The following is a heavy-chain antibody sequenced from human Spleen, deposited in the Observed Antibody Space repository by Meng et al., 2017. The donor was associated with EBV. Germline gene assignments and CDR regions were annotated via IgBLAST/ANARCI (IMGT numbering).Heavy chain of an antibody. CDR3: ASIRHGDYHWGS. CDR1: GDSITRSNW. Sequence: QGQLQVAGPGLVKPSGALSLPCKVSGDSITRSNWWNWVRQPPGKGLEWIGEMFHNGMSHDNPSLKSRVTISVDKSKDQFSLNLRSVTAADTAIYYCASIRHGDYHWGSWGQGTLVTVSS. V-gene: IGHV4-4*02. J-gene: IGHJ5*02. CDR2: MFHNGMS. D-gene: IGHD4-17*01.